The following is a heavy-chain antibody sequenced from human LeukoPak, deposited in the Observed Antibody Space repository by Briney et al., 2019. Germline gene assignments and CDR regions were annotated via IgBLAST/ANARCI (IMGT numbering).Heavy chain of an antibody. D-gene: IGHD6-13*01. V-gene: IGHV3-7*01. J-gene: IGHJ4*02. CDR3: ARDRQLAYY. Sequence: GGSLRLSCAASGFTFSNYWMSWVRQAPGKGLEWVANIKQDESEKYYVDSVKGRFTISRDNAKNSLYLQMNSLRAEDTAVYYCARDRQLAYYWGQGTLVTVSS. CDR1: GFTFSNYW. CDR2: IKQDESEK.